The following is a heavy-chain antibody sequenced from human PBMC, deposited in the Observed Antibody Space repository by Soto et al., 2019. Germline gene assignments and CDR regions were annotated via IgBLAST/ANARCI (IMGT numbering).Heavy chain of an antibody. Sequence: QVQLVQSGAEVKEPGDSVRVSCEASGYTFTSYYIHWVRQAPGQGLEWMGWINPKFGDTTHAQDFQDRVSMTRDMSISTVYMELSRLTSDDTAKYYCARSMDYYYGPGSGNGHGFWGQGTTVTVFS. CDR2: INPKFGDT. CDR1: GYTFTSYY. V-gene: IGHV1-2*02. CDR3: ARSMDYYYGPGSGNGHGF. J-gene: IGHJ6*02. D-gene: IGHD3-10*01.